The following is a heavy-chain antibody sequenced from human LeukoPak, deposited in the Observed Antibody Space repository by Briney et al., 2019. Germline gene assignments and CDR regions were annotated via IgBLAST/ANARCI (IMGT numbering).Heavy chain of an antibody. CDR3: ARDLTDGSGSLNY. CDR1: GFTFSSYS. J-gene: IGHJ4*02. Sequence: GGSLRLSCGASGFTFSSYSMNWVRQAPGKGLEWVSSISSSSSYIYYADSVKGRFTISRDNAKNSLYLQMNSLRAEDTAVYYCARDLTDGSGSLNYWGQGTLVTVSS. CDR2: ISSSSSYI. D-gene: IGHD3-10*01. V-gene: IGHV3-21*01.